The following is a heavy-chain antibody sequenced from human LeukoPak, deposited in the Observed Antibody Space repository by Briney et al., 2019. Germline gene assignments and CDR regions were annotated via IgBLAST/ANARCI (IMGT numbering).Heavy chain of an antibody. CDR3: ARRAGAYSHPYDY. CDR2: IYSDNT. V-gene: IGHV3-53*01. CDR1: GFTVSSNS. D-gene: IGHD4/OR15-4a*01. J-gene: IGHJ4*02. Sequence: GGSLRLSCTVSGFTVSSNSMSWVRQAPGKGLEWISFIYSDNTHYSDSVKGRFTISRDNSKNTLYLQMNSLRAEDTAVYYCARRAGAYSHPYDYWGQGTLVTVSS.